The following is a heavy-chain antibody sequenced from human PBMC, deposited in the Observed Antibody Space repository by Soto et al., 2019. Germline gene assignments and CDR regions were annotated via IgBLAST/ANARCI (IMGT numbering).Heavy chain of an antibody. V-gene: IGHV3-23*01. CDR3: AKDHESDY. CDR1: GFTFSSYA. CDR2: ISGSGGGT. Sequence: EVQLLESGGGLVQHGGSLRLSCAASGFTFSSYAMSWIRQAPGKGLEWVSAISGSGGGTYYVDSVKGRFTISRDNSKNTLYLQMNSLRAEDSALYYCAKDHESDYWGQGTLVTVSS. J-gene: IGHJ4*02.